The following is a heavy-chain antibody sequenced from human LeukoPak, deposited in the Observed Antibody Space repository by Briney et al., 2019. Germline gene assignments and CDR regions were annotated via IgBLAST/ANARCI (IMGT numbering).Heavy chain of an antibody. CDR1: GFTFSSFS. J-gene: IGHJ6*03. D-gene: IGHD6-13*01. CDR3: ARGSSGSSWYRTYYYYYMDV. Sequence: PGGSLRLSCAASGFTFSSFSMTWVRQAPGKGLEWVSSIIVSGTTYYADSVKGRFTISRDNAKNSLYLQMNSLRAEDTAVYYCARGSSGSSWYRTYYYYYMDVWGKGTTVTVS. CDR2: IIVSGTT. V-gene: IGHV3-23*01.